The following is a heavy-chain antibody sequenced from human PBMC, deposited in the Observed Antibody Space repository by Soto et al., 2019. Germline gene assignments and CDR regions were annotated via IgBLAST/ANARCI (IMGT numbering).Heavy chain of an antibody. CDR1: GFSLSTSGVG. D-gene: IGHD2-15*01. V-gene: IGHV2-5*02. Sequence: KESGPTLVKPTQTLTLTCPFSGFSLSTSGVGVGWIRQPPGKALEWLALIYWDDDKRYSPSLKSRLTITKDTSKNQVVLTMTNMDPVDTATYYCAHTLVVVAATPSNFDYWGQGTLVTVSS. CDR2: IYWDDDK. J-gene: IGHJ4*02. CDR3: AHTLVVVAATPSNFDY.